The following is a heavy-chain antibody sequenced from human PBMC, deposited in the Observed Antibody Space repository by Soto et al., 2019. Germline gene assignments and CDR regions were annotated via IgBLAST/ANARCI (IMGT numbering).Heavy chain of an antibody. J-gene: IGHJ4*02. Sequence: VGSLRISCAASGFTFSSYAMHWVRQAPGKGLEWVAVISYDGSNKYYADSVKGRFTISRDNSKNTLYLQMNSLRAEDTAVYYCARGFYDILTGHTFDYWGQGTLVNVSA. CDR1: GFTFSSYA. CDR2: ISYDGSNK. V-gene: IGHV3-30-3*01. CDR3: ARGFYDILTGHTFDY. D-gene: IGHD3-9*01.